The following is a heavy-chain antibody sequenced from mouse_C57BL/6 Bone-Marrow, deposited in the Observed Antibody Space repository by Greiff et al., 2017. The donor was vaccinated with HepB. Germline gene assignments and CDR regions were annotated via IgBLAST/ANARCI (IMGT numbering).Heavy chain of an antibody. CDR3: ARQNGYWYFDV. CDR1: GFTFSDYG. V-gene: IGHV5-17*01. CDR2: ISSGSSTI. Sequence: GQLVGSGGGLVKPGGSLKLSCAASGFTFSDYGMHWVRQAPEKGLEGVAYISSGSSTIYYADTVKGRFTISRDNAKNTLFLQMTSLRSEDTAMYYCARQNGYWYFDVWGTGTTVTVSS. J-gene: IGHJ1*03.